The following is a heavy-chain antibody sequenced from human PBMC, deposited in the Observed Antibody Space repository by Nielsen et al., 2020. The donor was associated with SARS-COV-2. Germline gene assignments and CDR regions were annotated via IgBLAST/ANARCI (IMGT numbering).Heavy chain of an antibody. D-gene: IGHD3-22*01. CDR2: ISWNSGSI. Sequence: SLKISCAASGFTFDDYAMHWVRQAPGKGLEWVSGISWNSGSIGYADSVKGRFTISRDNAKNSLYLQMNSLRAEDTALYYCAKDIVGDSSGYYPPYFQHWGQGTLVTVSS. CDR1: GFTFDDYA. CDR3: AKDIVGDSSGYYPPYFQH. J-gene: IGHJ1*01. V-gene: IGHV3-9*01.